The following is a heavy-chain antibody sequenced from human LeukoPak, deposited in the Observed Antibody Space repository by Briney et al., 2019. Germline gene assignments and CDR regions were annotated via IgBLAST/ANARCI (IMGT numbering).Heavy chain of an antibody. J-gene: IGHJ6*02. Sequence: ASVKVSCKASGYTFTSYGISWVRQAPGQGLEWMGWISACNGNTNYAQKLQGRVTMTTDTSTSSAYMELRSLRSDDTAVYYCARDRPTYSSSTYYYYGMDVWGQGTTVTVSS. V-gene: IGHV1-18*01. CDR2: ISACNGNT. D-gene: IGHD6-6*01. CDR1: GYTFTSYG. CDR3: ARDRPTYSSSTYYYYGMDV.